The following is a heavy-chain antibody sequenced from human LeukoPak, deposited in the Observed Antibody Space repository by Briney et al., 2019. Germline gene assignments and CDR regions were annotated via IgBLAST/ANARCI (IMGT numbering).Heavy chain of an antibody. CDR2: ISAYNGNT. CDR3: ARVNPVPGAGYWGGGDY. D-gene: IGHD3-9*01. Sequence: ASVKVSCKASGYTFTSYGISWVRQAPGQGLEWMGWISAYNGNTNYAQKLQGRVTMTTDTSTSTAYMELGSLRSDDTAVYYGARVNPVPGAGYWGGGDYWGQGTLVTVSS. V-gene: IGHV1-18*04. J-gene: IGHJ4*02. CDR1: GYTFTSYG.